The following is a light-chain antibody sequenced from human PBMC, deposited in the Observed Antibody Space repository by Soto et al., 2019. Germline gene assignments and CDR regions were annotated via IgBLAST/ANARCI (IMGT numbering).Light chain of an antibody. CDR2: GAS. V-gene: IGKV3-20*01. CDR1: QSVRSSY. Sequence: ESVLTQSPGTLSLSPGERATLSCRARQSVRSSYLAWYQQKPGQAPRLLIYGASSRATGIPDRFSGSGSGTDFTLTISRLEPEDFAVYYCQQYGSSPWTFGQGTKVEIK. CDR3: QQYGSSPWT. J-gene: IGKJ1*01.